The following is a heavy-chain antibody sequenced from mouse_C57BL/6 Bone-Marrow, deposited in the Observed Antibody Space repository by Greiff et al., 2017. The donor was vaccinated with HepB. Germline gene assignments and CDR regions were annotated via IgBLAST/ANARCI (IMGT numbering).Heavy chain of an antibody. CDR2: IDPSDSET. CDR1: GYTFTSYW. D-gene: IGHD1-1*01. CDR3: ARSNYYGSSYVEDWYFDV. V-gene: IGHV1-52*01. J-gene: IGHJ1*03. Sequence: QVQLQQSGAELVRPGSSVKLSCKASGYTFTSYWMHWVKQRPIQGLEWIGNIDPSDSETHYNQKFKDKATLTVDKSSSTAYMQLSSLTSEDSAVYYCARSNYYGSSYVEDWYFDVWGTGTTVTVSS.